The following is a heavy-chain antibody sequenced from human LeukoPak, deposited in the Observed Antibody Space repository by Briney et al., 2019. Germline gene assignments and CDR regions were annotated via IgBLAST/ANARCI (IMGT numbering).Heavy chain of an antibody. D-gene: IGHD3-22*01. CDR1: GITLSNYG. Sequence: GGSLRLSCAVSGITLSNYGMSWVRQAPGKGLEWVSAISGSGGSTYYADSVKGRFTISRDNSKNTLYLQMNSLRAEDTAVYYCAKDPYYYDSSGYLTYFDYWGQGTLVTVSS. V-gene: IGHV3-23*01. CDR2: ISGSGGST. J-gene: IGHJ4*02. CDR3: AKDPYYYDSSGYLTYFDY.